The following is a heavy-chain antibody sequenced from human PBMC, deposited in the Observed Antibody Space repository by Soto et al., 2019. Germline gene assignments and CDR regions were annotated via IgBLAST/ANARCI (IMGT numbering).Heavy chain of an antibody. V-gene: IGHV4-30-4*01. D-gene: IGHD3-10*01. CDR3: ARVGSVPYGSGSYYNYFDY. CDR1: GGSISSGDYY. Sequence: PSETLSLTCTVSGGSISSGDYYWSWIRQPPGKGLEWIGYIYYSGSTYYNPSLKSRVTISVDTSKNQFSLKLSSVTAADTAVYYCARVGSVPYGSGSYYNYFDYWGQGTLVTVSS. CDR2: IYYSGST. J-gene: IGHJ4*02.